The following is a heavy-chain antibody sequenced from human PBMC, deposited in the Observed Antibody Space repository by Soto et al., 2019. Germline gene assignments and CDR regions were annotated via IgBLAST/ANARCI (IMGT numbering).Heavy chain of an antibody. D-gene: IGHD4-17*01. V-gene: IGHV4-59*08. Sequence: SETLSLTCTVSGGSISSYYWSWIRQPPGKGLEWIGYIYYSGSTKSNPSLKSRVTMSVDTSKNQFSLKMGSVAAADTAVYYCARHVSSGDYSFDYWGQGTLVTVSS. J-gene: IGHJ4*02. CDR3: ARHVSSGDYSFDY. CDR1: GGSISSYY. CDR2: IYYSGST.